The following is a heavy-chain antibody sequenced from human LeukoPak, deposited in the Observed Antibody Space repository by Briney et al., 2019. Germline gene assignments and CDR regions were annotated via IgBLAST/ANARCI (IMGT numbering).Heavy chain of an antibody. Sequence: GESLRTSGKCSGYIFGSYWSSFGRQMPGKGLEWMGRIDPSDSYTNYSPSFQGHVTISADRSVSTAYLRWSSLKASDTAMYYCASMRGITTVTWGQGTLVTVSS. CDR2: IDPSDSYT. CDR3: ASMRGITTVT. J-gene: IGHJ5*02. D-gene: IGHD3-10*01. CDR1: GYIFGSYW. V-gene: IGHV5-10-1*01.